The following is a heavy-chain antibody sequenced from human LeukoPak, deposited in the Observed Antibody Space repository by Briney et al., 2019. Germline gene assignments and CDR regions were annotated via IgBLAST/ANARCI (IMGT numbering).Heavy chain of an antibody. Sequence: PSETLSLTCTVSGGSISGGGYYWSWIRQHPGKGLEWIGYIYYSGSTYYNPSLKSRVTISVDTSKNQFSLKLSSVTAADTAVYYCAREGGAAAGNPIDYWGQGTLATVSS. D-gene: IGHD6-13*01. V-gene: IGHV4-31*03. J-gene: IGHJ4*02. CDR3: AREGGAAAGNPIDY. CDR1: GGSISGGGYY. CDR2: IYYSGST.